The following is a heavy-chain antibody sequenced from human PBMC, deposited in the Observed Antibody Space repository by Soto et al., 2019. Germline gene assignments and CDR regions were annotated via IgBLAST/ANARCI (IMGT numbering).Heavy chain of an antibody. J-gene: IGHJ6*02. CDR1: GGTFSSYA. CDR3: ARGVKGATRLDPLYGIDV. CDR2: ITPIFGTA. Sequence: SVKVSCKASGGTFSSYAISWVRQAPGQGLEWMGGITPIFGTANYAQKFQGRVTITADESTSTAYMELSSLRSEDTAVYYCARGVKGATRLDPLYGIDVWGQGTTVTVSS. V-gene: IGHV1-69*13. D-gene: IGHD1-26*01.